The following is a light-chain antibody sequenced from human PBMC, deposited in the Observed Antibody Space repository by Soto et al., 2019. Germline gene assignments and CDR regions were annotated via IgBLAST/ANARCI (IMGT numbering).Light chain of an antibody. CDR3: QQYNNFHLN. V-gene: IGKV1-5*01. J-gene: IGKJ4*01. CDR2: EAS. CDR1: QSISSW. Sequence: DIQMTQSPSTLSASVGDRVTITCRASQSISSWLAWYQQKPGKAPKLLIHEASRLESGVPSRFSGSESATEFTLTISGLHAEDFATYYCQQYNNFHLNFGGGTKADI.